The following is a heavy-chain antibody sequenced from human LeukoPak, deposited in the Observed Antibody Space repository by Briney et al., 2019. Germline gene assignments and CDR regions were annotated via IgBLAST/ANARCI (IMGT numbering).Heavy chain of an antibody. CDR3: ARKNRLWYFDL. CDR1: GYSISSGYY. J-gene: IGHJ2*01. Sequence: SETLSLTCAVSGYSISSGYYWGWIRQPPGKGLEWIGSTYHSGSTYYNPSLKSRVTISVDTSKNQFSLKLSSVTAADAAVYYCARKNRLWYFDLWGRGTLVTVSS. D-gene: IGHD6-25*01. CDR2: TYHSGST. V-gene: IGHV4-38-2*01.